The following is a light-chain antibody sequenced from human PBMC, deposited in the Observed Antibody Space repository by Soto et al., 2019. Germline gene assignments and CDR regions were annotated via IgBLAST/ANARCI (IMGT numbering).Light chain of an antibody. CDR3: QHYDSYSGT. CDR1: QSISSW. CDR2: DAS. J-gene: IGKJ1*01. Sequence: DIPMTQSPSTLSASVGDRVTITCRASQSISSWLAWYQQKPGKAPKLLIYDASSLERGVPSRFSGSGSGTEFTLTISSLQPDDFATYYCQHYDSYSGTFGQGTKVEIK. V-gene: IGKV1-5*01.